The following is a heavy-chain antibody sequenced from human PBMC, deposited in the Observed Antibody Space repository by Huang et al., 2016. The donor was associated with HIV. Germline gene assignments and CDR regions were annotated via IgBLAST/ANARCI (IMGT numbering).Heavy chain of an antibody. J-gene: IGHJ4*02. CDR1: GVSVTRSPWY. CDR2: INYDGST. CDR3: ARDIAIFGEPLDS. D-gene: IGHD3-3*01. V-gene: IGHV4-39*01. Sequence: QPRLQESDPGLVKPSETLSLTCTVSGVSVTRSPWYWVWVRQSPGKGLEWIERINYDGSTYYKSSLKSRLTTSLDTSKNQFSLKLTSVTAADTAVYFCARDIAIFGEPLDSWGQGTAVTVSS.